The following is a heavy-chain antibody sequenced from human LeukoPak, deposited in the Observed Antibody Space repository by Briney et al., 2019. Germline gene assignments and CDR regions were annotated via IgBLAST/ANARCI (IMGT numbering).Heavy chain of an antibody. CDR1: EGTFTSYA. CDR2: IIPIFGTA. Sequence: GASVKVSCKASEGTFTSYAISWVRQAPGQGLEWMGGIIPIFGTANYAQKFQGRVTITADESTSTAYMELSSLRSEDTAVYYCASSIVGATYFDYWGQGTLVTVSS. D-gene: IGHD1-26*01. CDR3: ASSIVGATYFDY. V-gene: IGHV1-69*13. J-gene: IGHJ4*02.